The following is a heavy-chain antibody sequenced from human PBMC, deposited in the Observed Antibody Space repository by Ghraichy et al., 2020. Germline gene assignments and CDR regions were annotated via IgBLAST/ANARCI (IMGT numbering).Heavy chain of an antibody. D-gene: IGHD4-11*01. J-gene: IGHJ4*02. Sequence: GGSLRLSCAASGFTFSSYAMTWFRQAPGKGPEWVSAIRGSGSKTYYADSVKGWFTISRDNSKNTLYLQLSNLRAEDTAVYYCAKGTPTEYYLDYWGQGTLVTVSS. CDR1: GFTFSSYA. V-gene: IGHV3-23*01. CDR3: AKGTPTEYYLDY. CDR2: IRGSGSKT.